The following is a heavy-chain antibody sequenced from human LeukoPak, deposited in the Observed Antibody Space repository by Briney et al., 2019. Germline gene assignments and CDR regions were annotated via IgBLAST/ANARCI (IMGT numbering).Heavy chain of an antibody. J-gene: IGHJ3*02. CDR2: IYSGGST. CDR3: ARFRWSDAFDI. V-gene: IGHV3-53*01. Sequence: GGSLRLSCAASGFTVSSNYMSWVRQAPGKGLEWVSVIYSGGSTYYADSVKGRFTISRDNSKNTLYLQMNSLRAEDTAVYYCARFRWSDAFDIWGQGTMVTVSS. CDR1: GFTVSSNY. D-gene: IGHD2-8*01.